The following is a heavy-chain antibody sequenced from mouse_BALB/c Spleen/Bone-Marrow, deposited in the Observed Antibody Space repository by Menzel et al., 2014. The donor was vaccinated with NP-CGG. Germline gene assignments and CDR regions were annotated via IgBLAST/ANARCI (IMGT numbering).Heavy chain of an antibody. Sequence: EVQLVESGAELVKTGASVKLSCTASGFNINDTYMHWVKQRPEQGLEWIGRIDPANGNTKYDPKFQGKATITADTSSNTAYLQPSSLTSEDTAVYYGARWEYDAMDYWGQGTSVTVSS. D-gene: IGHD4-1*01. J-gene: IGHJ4*01. CDR1: GFNINDTY. CDR3: ARWEYDAMDY. CDR2: IDPANGNT. V-gene: IGHV14-3*02.